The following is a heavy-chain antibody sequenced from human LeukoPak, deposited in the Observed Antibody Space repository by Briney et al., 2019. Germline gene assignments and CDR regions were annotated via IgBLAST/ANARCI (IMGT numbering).Heavy chain of an antibody. D-gene: IGHD5-18*01. CDR2: ISAYNGNT. Sequence: ASVKVSCKASGYTFTSYGISLVRQAPGQGLEWMGWISAYNGNTNYAQKLQGRVTMTTDTSTSTAYMELRSLRSDDTAVYYCARDKGTAMEPYYFDYWGQGTLVTVSS. V-gene: IGHV1-18*01. J-gene: IGHJ4*02. CDR3: ARDKGTAMEPYYFDY. CDR1: GYTFTSYG.